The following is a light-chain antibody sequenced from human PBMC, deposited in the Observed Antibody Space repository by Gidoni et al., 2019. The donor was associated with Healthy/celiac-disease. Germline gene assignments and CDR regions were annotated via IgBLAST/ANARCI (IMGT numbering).Light chain of an antibody. V-gene: IGKV3-20*01. J-gene: IGKJ3*01. CDR2: GAS. Sequence: IVLTQSPGTLSLSPGGRATLSCRASQSVSSSYLAWYQQKPGQAPRLLIYGASSRATGIPDRFSGSGSGTDFTLTISRLEPEDFAVYYCQQYGSSPPITFGPGTKVDIK. CDR1: QSVSSSY. CDR3: QQYGSSPPIT.